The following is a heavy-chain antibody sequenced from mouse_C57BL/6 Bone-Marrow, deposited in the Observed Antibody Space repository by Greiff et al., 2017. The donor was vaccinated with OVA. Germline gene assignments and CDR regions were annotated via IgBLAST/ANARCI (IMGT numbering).Heavy chain of an antibody. J-gene: IGHJ1*03. CDR2: INYDGSST. V-gene: IGHV5-16*01. D-gene: IGHD1-1*01. CDR3: ARDRITAVVATDWYFDV. CDR1: GFTFSDYY. Sequence: EVMLVESEGGLVQPGSSMKLSCTASGFTFSDYYMAWVSQVPEKGLEWVANINYDGSSTYYLDSLTSRFIISRDNAKNILYLQMSSLKSEDTATYYCARDRITAVVATDWYFDVWGTGTTVTVSS.